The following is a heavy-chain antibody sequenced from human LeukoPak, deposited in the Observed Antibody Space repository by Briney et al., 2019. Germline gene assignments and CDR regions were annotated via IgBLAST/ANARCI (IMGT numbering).Heavy chain of an antibody. D-gene: IGHD3-22*01. CDR1: GYSISSGYY. J-gene: IGHJ4*02. CDR2: IYHSGST. V-gene: IGHV4-38-2*02. Sequence: PSETLSLTCTVSGYSISSGYYWGWIRQPPGKGLEWIGSIYHSGSTYYNPSLKSRVTISVDTSKNQFSLKLSSVTTADTAVYYCASNYESGDYWGQGTLVTVSS. CDR3: ASNYESGDY.